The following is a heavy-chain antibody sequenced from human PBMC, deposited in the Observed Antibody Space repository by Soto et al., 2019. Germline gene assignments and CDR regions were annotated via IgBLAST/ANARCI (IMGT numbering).Heavy chain of an antibody. J-gene: IGHJ3*02. CDR2: IYWDDDE. Sequence: QITLKESGPTLVKPTQPLTLTCTFSGFSLSTSGVGVGWIRQPPGKALEWLALIYWDDDERYRPSLKSRLTITKDTSKNQVVLTMTNMDPVDTATYYCVHMAPPLDILTGAGSFDIWGQGTMVTVSS. CDR3: VHMAPPLDILTGAGSFDI. CDR1: GFSLSTSGVG. V-gene: IGHV2-5*02. D-gene: IGHD3-9*01.